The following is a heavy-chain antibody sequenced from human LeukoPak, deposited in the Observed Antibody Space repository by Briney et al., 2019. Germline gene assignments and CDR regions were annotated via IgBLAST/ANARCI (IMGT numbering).Heavy chain of an antibody. V-gene: IGHV1-18*01. CDR3: GRQVDTTMALPDY. D-gene: IGHD5-18*01. J-gene: IGHJ4*02. CDR1: GYTFANYG. CDR2: ISGYNGNT. Sequence: ASMKVSCKASGYTFANYGISWVRQAPGLGLEWMGWISGYNGNTNYAQKFQGRVTMTTDTSTSTAFMELRGLRSDDTAVYYCGRQVDTTMALPDYWGQGTLVTVSS.